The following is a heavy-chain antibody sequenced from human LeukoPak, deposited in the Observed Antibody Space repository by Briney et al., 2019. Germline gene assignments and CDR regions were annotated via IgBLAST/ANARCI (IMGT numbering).Heavy chain of an antibody. CDR3: ARAQCIMVTFGGVIVFDY. CDR1: GFTFSSYS. J-gene: IGHJ4*02. D-gene: IGHD3-16*02. V-gene: IGHV3-21*01. CDR2: ISSSSYI. Sequence: GGSLRLSCAASGFTFSSYSMNWVRQAPGKGLEWVSSISSSSYIYYADSVKGRFTISRDNAKNSLYLQMNSLRAEDTAVYYCARAQCIMVTFGGVIVFDYWGQGTLVTVSS.